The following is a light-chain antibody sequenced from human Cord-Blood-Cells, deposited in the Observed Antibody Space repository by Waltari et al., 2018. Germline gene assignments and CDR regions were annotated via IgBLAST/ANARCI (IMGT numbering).Light chain of an antibody. V-gene: IGKV4-1*01. CDR3: QQYYSTPLT. CDR2: WAS. J-gene: IGKJ4*01. CDR1: QSVLYSSNNKNY. Sequence: DIVMTQSPDSLAVSLGERATINCKSSQSVLYSSNNKNYLAWYQQKPGQPPKLLIYWASTRESGVPDLFSGSGSGTDFTLTISCLQAEDVAVYYCQQYYSTPLTFGGGTKVEIK.